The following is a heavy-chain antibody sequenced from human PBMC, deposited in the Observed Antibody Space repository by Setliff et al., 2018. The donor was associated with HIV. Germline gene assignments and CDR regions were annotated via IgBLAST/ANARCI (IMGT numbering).Heavy chain of an antibody. CDR2: IIPIFGTA. V-gene: IGHV1-69*05. D-gene: IGHD5-18*01. J-gene: IGHJ6*03. Sequence: SEKVSCKDSGGTFSSYAISWVRQAPGQGLEWMGGIIPIFGTANYAQKFQGRVTINTDESTSTAYMELSSLRSEDTAVYYCARVDTAMVWLGPYYYMDVWGKGTTVTVSS. CDR1: GGTFSSYA. CDR3: ARVDTAMVWLGPYYYMDV.